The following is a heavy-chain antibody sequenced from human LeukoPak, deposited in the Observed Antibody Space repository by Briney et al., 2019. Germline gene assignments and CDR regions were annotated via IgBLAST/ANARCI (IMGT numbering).Heavy chain of an antibody. V-gene: IGHV4-39*07. CDR2: MYYGGST. D-gene: IGHD6-19*01. CDR3: ARDGSGWTYDAFDI. Sequence: SETLSLTCTVSGGSISSSSYYWVWIRQPPGKGLEWIGSMYYGGSTYYNPSLESRVTISIDTSKNQFSLKLSSVTAADTAVYYCARDGSGWTYDAFDIWGQGTMVTVSS. J-gene: IGHJ3*02. CDR1: GGSISSSSYY.